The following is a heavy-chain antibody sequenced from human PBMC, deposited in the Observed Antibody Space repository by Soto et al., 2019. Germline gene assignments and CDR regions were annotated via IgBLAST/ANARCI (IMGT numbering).Heavy chain of an antibody. CDR3: ASREVATIGGYYYYGMDV. D-gene: IGHD5-12*01. V-gene: IGHV1-69*12. CDR1: GGTFSSYA. J-gene: IGHJ6*02. CDR2: IIPIFGTA. Sequence: QVQLVQSGAEVKKPGSSVKVSCKASGGTFSSYAISWVRQAPGQGLEWMGGIIPIFGTANYAQKFQGRVTTTADESTSTAYMALSSLRSEDTAVYCCASREVATIGGYYYYGMDVWGQGTTVTVSS.